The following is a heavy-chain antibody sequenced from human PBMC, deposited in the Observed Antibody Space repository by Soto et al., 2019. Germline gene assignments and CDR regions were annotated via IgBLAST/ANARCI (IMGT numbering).Heavy chain of an antibody. Sequence: EVQLVESGGGLVQPGGSLRLSCAASGFTFSDYWMSWVRQAPGKWLEWVANIKEDGSEKYYVDSVKGRFTISRDNALKSLYLQMNSLRAEDTAVYYCARKAYNYDFADCWGQGTLVTISS. CDR3: ARKAYNYDFADC. CDR1: GFTFSDYW. J-gene: IGHJ4*02. D-gene: IGHD3-22*01. CDR2: IKEDGSEK. V-gene: IGHV3-7*01.